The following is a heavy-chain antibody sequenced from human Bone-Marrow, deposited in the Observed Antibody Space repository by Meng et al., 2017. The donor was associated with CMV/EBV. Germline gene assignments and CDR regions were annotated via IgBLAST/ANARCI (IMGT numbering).Heavy chain of an antibody. Sequence: GSLRLSCAVYGGSFSGYYWSWIRQPPGKGLEWIGEINHSGSTNYNPSLRSRVTISVDTSKNQFSLKLSSVTAADTAMYYCARDSAHYDFWVSSGMDVWGQGTTVTVSS. CDR1: GGSFSGYY. V-gene: IGHV4-34*01. J-gene: IGHJ6*02. D-gene: IGHD3-3*01. CDR2: INHSGST. CDR3: ARDSAHYDFWVSSGMDV.